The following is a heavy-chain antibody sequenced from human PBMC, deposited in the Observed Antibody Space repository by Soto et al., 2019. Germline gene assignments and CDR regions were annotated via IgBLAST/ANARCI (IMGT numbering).Heavy chain of an antibody. CDR3: XRGIQTYYGVDV. CDR2: VXXXXRXT. J-gene: IGHJ6*02. CDR1: GFTFSNYW. V-gene: IGHV3-74*01. Sequence: EEQLVESGGGLVQPGGSLRVSCAASGFTFSNYWMHWVRQVPGKGLVWVSRVXXXXRXTNYADSVKGRFTISRDNARXXXXXXXXXXXXXXXXXXXXXRGIQTYYGVDVWGQGTTVTVSS.